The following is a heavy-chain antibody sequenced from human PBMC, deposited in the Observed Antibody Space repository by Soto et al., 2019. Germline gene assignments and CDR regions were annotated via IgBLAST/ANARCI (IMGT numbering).Heavy chain of an antibody. CDR1: GGSISSYY. J-gene: IGHJ3*02. D-gene: IGHD3-10*01. Sequence: TLSLTCTVSGGSISSYYWSWIRQPAGKGLEWIGRIYTSGSTNYNPSLKSRVTMSVDTSKNQFSLKLSSVTAADTAVYYCARVKIAKAMVRGVGDAFDIWGQGTMVTVSS. CDR3: ARVKIAKAMVRGVGDAFDI. V-gene: IGHV4-4*07. CDR2: IYTSGST.